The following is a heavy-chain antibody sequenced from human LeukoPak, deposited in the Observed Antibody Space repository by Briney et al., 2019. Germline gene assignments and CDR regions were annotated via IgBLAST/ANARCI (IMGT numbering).Heavy chain of an antibody. D-gene: IGHD7-27*01. Sequence: PGGSLRLSCAGSGFTFSTYWMTWIRQPPGKGLEWIGSISYSGNTYYNPSLKSRVTISADTSKNQFSLKLSSVTAADTAVYYCARLHWGSGGSGSFDFWGQGTLVTVSS. CDR1: GFTFSTYW. CDR2: ISYSGNT. V-gene: IGHV4-39*01. J-gene: IGHJ4*02. CDR3: ARLHWGSGGSGSFDF.